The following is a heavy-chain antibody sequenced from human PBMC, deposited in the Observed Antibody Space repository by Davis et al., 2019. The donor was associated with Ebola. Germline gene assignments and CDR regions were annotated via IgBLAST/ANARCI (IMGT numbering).Heavy chain of an antibody. D-gene: IGHD1-26*01. CDR3: ARGGWELLFDAFDI. Sequence: GESLKISCAASGFTVSSNYMSWVRQAPGKGLAWVSVIYSGGSTSYADSVKGRFTIPRDNAKNTLYLQMNSLRAEDTAVYYCARGGWELLFDAFDIWGQGTMVTVSS. V-gene: IGHV3-53*05. CDR1: GFTVSSNY. CDR2: IYSGGST. J-gene: IGHJ3*02.